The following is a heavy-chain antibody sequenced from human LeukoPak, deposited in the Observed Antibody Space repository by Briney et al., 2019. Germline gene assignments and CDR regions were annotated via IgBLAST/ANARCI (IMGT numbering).Heavy chain of an antibody. CDR2: INSDGSST. Sequence: GGSLRLSCAASGFTVSSNYMSWVRQAPGKGLVWVSRINSDGSSTSYADSVKGRFTISRDNAKNTLYLQMNSLRAEDTAVYYCASEGYCSSTSCYDYWGQGTLVTVSS. CDR3: ASEGYCSSTSCYDY. CDR1: GFTVSSNY. V-gene: IGHV3-74*01. J-gene: IGHJ4*02. D-gene: IGHD2-2*01.